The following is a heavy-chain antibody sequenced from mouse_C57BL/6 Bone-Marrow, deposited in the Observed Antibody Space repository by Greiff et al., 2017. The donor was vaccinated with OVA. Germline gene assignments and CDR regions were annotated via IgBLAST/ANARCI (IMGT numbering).Heavy chain of an antibody. D-gene: IGHD1-3*01. CDR1: GFTFSDFY. J-gene: IGHJ4*01. CDR3: ARDGTN. Sequence: EVKVIESGGGLVQSGRSLRLSCATSGFTFSDFYMEWVRQAPGKGLEWIAASRNKANDYTTEYSASVKGRFIVSRDTSQSILYLQMNALRAEDTAIYYCARDGTNWGQGTSVTVSS. V-gene: IGHV7-1*01. CDR2: SRNKANDYTT.